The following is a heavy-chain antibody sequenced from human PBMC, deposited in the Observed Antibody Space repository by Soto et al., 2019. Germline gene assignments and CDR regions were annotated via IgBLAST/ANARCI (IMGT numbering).Heavy chain of an antibody. V-gene: IGHV4-59*01. CDR1: GGSISSYY. D-gene: IGHD4-17*01. CDR3: ARGGEEDYGDAFDI. J-gene: IGHJ3*02. CDR2: IYYSGST. Sequence: SETLSLTCTVSGGSISSYYWSRIRQPPGKGLEWIGYIYYSGSTNYNPSLKSRVTISVDTSKNQFSLKLSSVTAADTAVYYCARGGEEDYGDAFDIWGQGTMVTVSS.